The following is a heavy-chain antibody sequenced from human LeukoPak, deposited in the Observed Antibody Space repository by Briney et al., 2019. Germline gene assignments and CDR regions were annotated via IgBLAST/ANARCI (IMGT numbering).Heavy chain of an antibody. CDR3: VRSYDY. Sequence: PGGSLRLSCAASGFTFSNYAMTWVRQAPGKGLEWVANIKEDGSEKYYVDSVKGRFTISRDNAANSLYLQMGSLRGEDTAVYYCVRSYDYWGQGTLVTASS. V-gene: IGHV3-7*05. CDR1: GFTFSNYA. J-gene: IGHJ4*02. CDR2: IKEDGSEK.